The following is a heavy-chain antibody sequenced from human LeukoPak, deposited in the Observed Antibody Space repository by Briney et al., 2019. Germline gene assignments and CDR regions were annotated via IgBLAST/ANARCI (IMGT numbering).Heavy chain of an antibody. CDR3: AIKYYDILTGYEGGFDY. CDR2: MNPNSGNT. V-gene: IGHV1-8*03. J-gene: IGHJ4*02. D-gene: IGHD3-9*01. CDR1: GYTFTSYD. Sequence: ASVKVSCKASGYTFTSYDINRVRQATGQGLEWMGWMNPNSGNTGYAQKFQGRVTITRNTSISTAYMELSSLRSEDTAVYYCAIKYYDILTGYEGGFDYWGQGTLVTVSS.